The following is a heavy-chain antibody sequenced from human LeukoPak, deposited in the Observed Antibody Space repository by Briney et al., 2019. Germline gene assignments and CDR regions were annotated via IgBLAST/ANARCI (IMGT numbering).Heavy chain of an antibody. D-gene: IGHD3-22*01. Sequence: ASVKVSCKASGYTFTNYHIAWVRQAPGQGLEWMGWVSTNDGNTVYAQRLQGRVTMTTDTSTSVAYMELRSLTSDDTAVYYCTRAPPGMTMMTDYWGQGTLVTVPS. V-gene: IGHV1-18*01. J-gene: IGHJ4*02. CDR2: VSTNDGNT. CDR3: TRAPPGMTMMTDY. CDR1: GYTFTNYH.